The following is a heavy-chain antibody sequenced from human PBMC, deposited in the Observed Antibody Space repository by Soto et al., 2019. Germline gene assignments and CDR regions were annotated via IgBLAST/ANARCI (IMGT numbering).Heavy chain of an antibody. CDR3: AKDALRDGYDYFDY. Sequence: GGSLRLSCAASGFTFSSYGMHWVRQAPGKGLEWVAVISYDGSNKYYADSVKGRFTISRDNSKNTLYLQMNSLRAEDTAVYYCAKDALRDGYDYFDYWGQGTLVTVSS. V-gene: IGHV3-30*18. D-gene: IGHD5-12*01. J-gene: IGHJ4*02. CDR2: ISYDGSNK. CDR1: GFTFSSYG.